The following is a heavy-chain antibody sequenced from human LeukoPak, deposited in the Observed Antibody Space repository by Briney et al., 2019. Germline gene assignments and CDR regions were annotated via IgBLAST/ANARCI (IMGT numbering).Heavy chain of an antibody. D-gene: IGHD1-26*01. CDR1: GFTFSNYW. CDR2: INSDGSST. CDR3: AQVNVGVAY. Sequence: GGSLRLSRAASGFTFSNYWMHWVRQVPGKGLVWVSRINSDGSSTNYADSVKGRFTISRDNAKNTPYLQMNSLRAEDTAVYYCAQVNVGVAYWGQGAVFSVSS. J-gene: IGHJ4*02. V-gene: IGHV3-74*01.